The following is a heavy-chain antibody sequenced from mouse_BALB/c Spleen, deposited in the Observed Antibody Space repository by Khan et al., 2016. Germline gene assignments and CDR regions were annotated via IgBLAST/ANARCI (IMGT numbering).Heavy chain of an antibody. D-gene: IGHD1-1*01. V-gene: IGHV2-6-1*01. CDR1: GFSLTSYG. CDR2: IWSDGST. CDR3: ARHCYGNYNATDY. Sequence: VQLQESGPGLVAPSQSLSITCTISGFSLTSYGVHWVRQPPGKGLEWLVVIWSDGSTTYNSALKSRLCISKDNSKSQVFLNMNSLQTDDTARCYCARHCYGNYNATDYWGQATSVTVSS. J-gene: IGHJ4*01.